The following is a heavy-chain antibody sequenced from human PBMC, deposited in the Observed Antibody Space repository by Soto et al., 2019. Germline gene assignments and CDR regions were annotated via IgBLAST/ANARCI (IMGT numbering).Heavy chain of an antibody. V-gene: IGHV1-18*01. Sequence: QVQLVQSGAEVKKPGASVKVSCKASGYTFTSYGISWVRQASGQGLEWMGWISAYNGNTNYAQKLQGRVTMTTDTATSTAYMELRSLRSDDTAVYYCARDGGYYYDSRMAAEAFDIWGQGTMVTVSS. CDR1: GYTFTSYG. CDR2: ISAYNGNT. CDR3: ARDGGYYYDSRMAAEAFDI. J-gene: IGHJ3*02. D-gene: IGHD3-22*01.